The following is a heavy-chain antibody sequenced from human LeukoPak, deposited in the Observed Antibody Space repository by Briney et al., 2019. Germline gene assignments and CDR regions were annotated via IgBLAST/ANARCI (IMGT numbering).Heavy chain of an antibody. CDR2: IYTSGST. CDR1: GGSISSGSYY. CDR3: AINYYYDSSGYYYEGAFDI. Sequence: PSETLSLTCTVSGGSISSGSYYWSWIRQPAGKGLEWIGRIYTSGSTNYNPSLKSRVTISVDTSKNQFSLKLSSVTAADTAVYYCAINYYYDSSGYYYEGAFDIWGQGTMVTVSS. J-gene: IGHJ3*02. D-gene: IGHD3-22*01. V-gene: IGHV4-61*02.